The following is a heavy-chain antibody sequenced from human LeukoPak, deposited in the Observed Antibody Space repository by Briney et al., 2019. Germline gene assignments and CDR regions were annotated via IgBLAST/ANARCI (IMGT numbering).Heavy chain of an antibody. V-gene: IGHV4-39*01. J-gene: IGHJ4*02. D-gene: IGHD3-9*01. CDR1: GGSISNTSYY. Sequence: SETLSLTCTVSGGSISNTSYYWGWLRQPPGKGLEWIGAIYYSGSTCFNPSLKSRVTMSVDTSETQFSLKLSSVTAADTAVYYCASQYYDILTGYPYYFDYWGQGTLVTVSS. CDR2: IYYSGST. CDR3: ASQYYDILTGYPYYFDY.